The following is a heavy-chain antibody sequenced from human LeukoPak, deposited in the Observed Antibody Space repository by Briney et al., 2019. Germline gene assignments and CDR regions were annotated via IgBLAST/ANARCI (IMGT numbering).Heavy chain of an antibody. J-gene: IGHJ3*02. CDR1: GGSISSGSYY. CDR2: IYTSGST. D-gene: IGHD3-22*01. Sequence: SQTLSLTCTVSGGSISSGSYYWSWIRQPAGKGLEWIGRIYTSGSTNYNPSLKSRVTISVDTSKNQFSLKLSSVTTADTALYYCARDPRYYDSSGIWGHGTMVTVSS. V-gene: IGHV4-61*02. CDR3: ARDPRYYDSSGI.